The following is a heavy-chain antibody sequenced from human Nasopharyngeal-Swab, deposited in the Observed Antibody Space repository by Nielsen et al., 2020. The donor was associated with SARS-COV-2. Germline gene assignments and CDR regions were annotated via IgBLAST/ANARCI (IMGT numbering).Heavy chain of an antibody. V-gene: IGHV3-9*03. J-gene: IGHJ4*02. CDR2: ISWDGLTI. CDR3: AKATNARYDFWSGSFDY. Sequence: SLRLSCAASGFTFDDYGMHWVRQAPGKGLEWVSGISWDGLTIGYADSVKGRFTIPRDNAKNSLYLQMNSLRVEDMAFYYCAKATNARYDFWSGSFDYWGQGTLVTVSS. D-gene: IGHD3-3*01. CDR1: GFTFDDYG.